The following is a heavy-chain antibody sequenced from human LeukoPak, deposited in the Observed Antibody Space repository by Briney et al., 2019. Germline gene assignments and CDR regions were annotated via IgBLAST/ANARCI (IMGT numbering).Heavy chain of an antibody. CDR3: ARVKPNYYDSSAYGTFDI. Sequence: ASVKVSCKASGYTFNSYYMHWVRQAPGQGLEWMGIINPSGGSTSYAQKFQGRVTMTRDTSTSTVYMELSSLRSEDTAVYYCARVKPNYYDSSAYGTFDIWGQGTMVTVSS. CDR1: GYTFNSYY. J-gene: IGHJ3*02. CDR2: INPSGGST. D-gene: IGHD3-22*01. V-gene: IGHV1-46*02.